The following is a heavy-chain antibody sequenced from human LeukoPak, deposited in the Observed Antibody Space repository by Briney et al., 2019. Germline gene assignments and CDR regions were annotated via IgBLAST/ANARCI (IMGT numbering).Heavy chain of an antibody. CDR2: INHSGST. CDR3: ARGHTGYYYYYYGMDV. Sequence: SETLSLTCAVYGGSFSGYYWSWIRQPPGKGLEWIGEINHSGSTNYNPSLKSRVTISVDTSKNQFSLRLSSVTAADTAVYYCARGHTGYYYYYYGMDVWGQGTTVTVSS. CDR1: GGSFSGYY. J-gene: IGHJ6*02. D-gene: IGHD2-8*02. V-gene: IGHV4-34*01.